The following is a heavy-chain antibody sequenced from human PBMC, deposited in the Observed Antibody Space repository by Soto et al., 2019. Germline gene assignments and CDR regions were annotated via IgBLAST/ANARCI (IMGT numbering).Heavy chain of an antibody. CDR2: ISSGSSGTSI. CDR1: GFTFSDYY. J-gene: IGHJ4*02. D-gene: IGHD2-15*01. V-gene: IGHV3-11*01. CDR3: ARSTVAVVVAATPFDY. Sequence: QVQLVESGGGLVKPGGSLRLSCAASGFTFSDYYMSWIRQAPGKGLEWVSYISSGSSGTSIYYADSVKGRFTISRDNGKNSLYLQMKSLRAEDTAAYYCARSTVAVVVAATPFDYWGQGTLVTVSS.